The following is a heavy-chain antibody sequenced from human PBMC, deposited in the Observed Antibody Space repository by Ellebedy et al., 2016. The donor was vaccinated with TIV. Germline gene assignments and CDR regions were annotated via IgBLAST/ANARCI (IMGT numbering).Heavy chain of an antibody. D-gene: IGHD3-10*01. V-gene: IGHV3-33*01. CDR1: GFSFSVYG. Sequence: PGGSLRLSCAASGFSFSVYGMVWVRQAPGKGLEWVARTWFDGTKEDYAESVKGRFTISSDNSKNMLYLEMSSLRADDTAVYYCARDRGMVRVVHLTDYGMDVWGQGTKVTVS. CDR3: ARDRGMVRVVHLTDYGMDV. J-gene: IGHJ6*02. CDR2: TWFDGTKE.